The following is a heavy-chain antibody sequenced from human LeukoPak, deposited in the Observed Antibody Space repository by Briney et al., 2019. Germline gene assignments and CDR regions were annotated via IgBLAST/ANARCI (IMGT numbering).Heavy chain of an antibody. D-gene: IGHD3-22*01. V-gene: IGHV3-30*02. J-gene: IGHJ4*02. Sequence: GGSLRLSCAASGFTFSSCGMHWVRQAPGKGLEWVAFIRYGGSDKYYTDSVKGRFTISRDNSKNTLYLQMNSLRTEDTAVYYCATGDTTYYYDSSGSFDYWGQGTLVTVSS. CDR1: GFTFSSCG. CDR3: ATGDTTYYYDSSGSFDY. CDR2: IRYGGSDK.